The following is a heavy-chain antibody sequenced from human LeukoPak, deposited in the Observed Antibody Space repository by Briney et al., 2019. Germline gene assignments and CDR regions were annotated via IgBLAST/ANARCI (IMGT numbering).Heavy chain of an antibody. CDR2: ISAYNGNT. CDR1: GYTFTSYG. V-gene: IGHV1-18*04. CDR3: ARVSDYVWGSYLLRYFDY. J-gene: IGHJ4*02. D-gene: IGHD3-16*02. Sequence: GASVKGSCKASGYTFTSYGISWVRQAPGQGLEWMGWISAYNGNTNYAQKLQGRVTMTTDTSTSTAYMELRSLRSVDTAVYYCARVSDYVWGSYLLRYFDYWGQGTLVTVSS.